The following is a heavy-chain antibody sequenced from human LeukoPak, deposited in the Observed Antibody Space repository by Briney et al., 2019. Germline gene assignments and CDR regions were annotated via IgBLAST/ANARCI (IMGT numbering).Heavy chain of an antibody. V-gene: IGHV1-2*02. CDR2: INPNSGGT. CDR3: ARGAYGSGSYSPLDFDY. Sequence: ASVKVSCKAYGYTFTGYYLHWVRQAPGQGGEGMGWINPNSGGTNDAQKFQGRVTMTRDTSISTAYMELSRLRSDDTAVYYCARGAYGSGSYSPLDFDYWGQGTLVTVSS. J-gene: IGHJ4*02. CDR1: GYTFTGYY. D-gene: IGHD3-10*01.